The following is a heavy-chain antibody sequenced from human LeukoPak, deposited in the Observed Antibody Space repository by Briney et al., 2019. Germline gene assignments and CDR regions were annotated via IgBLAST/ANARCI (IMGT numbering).Heavy chain of an antibody. V-gene: IGHV4-30-4*01. CDR2: IYYSGST. CDR3: AVGHYYHSSGYLFDS. J-gene: IGHJ4*02. D-gene: IGHD3-22*01. Sequence: SQTLSLTCTVSGGSISTGDYYWSWIRQPPGKGLEYIGYIYYSGSTYYNPSLKSRITISVDTSKNQFSLKLSSVPAADTAVYYCAVGHYYHSSGYLFDSWGQGTLVTVSS. CDR1: GGSISTGDYY.